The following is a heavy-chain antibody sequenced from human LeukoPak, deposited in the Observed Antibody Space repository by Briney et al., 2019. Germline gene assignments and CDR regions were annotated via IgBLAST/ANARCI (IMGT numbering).Heavy chain of an antibody. J-gene: IGHJ4*02. Sequence: PGGSLRLSCAASGFTFSSYGMHWVRQAPGKGLEWVAVISYDGSNKYYADSVKGRFTISRDNSKNTLYLQMNSLRAEDTAVYYCANGDSYLDYLGQGTLVTVSS. D-gene: IGHD7-27*01. CDR1: GFTFSSYG. V-gene: IGHV3-30*18. CDR2: ISYDGSNK. CDR3: ANGDSYLDY.